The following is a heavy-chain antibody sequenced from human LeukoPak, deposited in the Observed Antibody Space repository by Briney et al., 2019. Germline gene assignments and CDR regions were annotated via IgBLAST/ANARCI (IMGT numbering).Heavy chain of an antibody. D-gene: IGHD3-10*02. CDR3: ARDLGPYVPQRGYNWFDP. CDR2: IYTSGST. V-gene: IGHV4-61*02. Sequence: EPSQTLSLTCTVSGVSISSGSYYWSWIRQPAGKGLEWIGRIYTSGSTNYNPSLKSRVTISVDTSKNQFSLKLSSVTAADTAVYYCARDLGPYVPQRGYNWFDPWGQGTLVTVSS. CDR1: GVSISSGSYY. J-gene: IGHJ5*02.